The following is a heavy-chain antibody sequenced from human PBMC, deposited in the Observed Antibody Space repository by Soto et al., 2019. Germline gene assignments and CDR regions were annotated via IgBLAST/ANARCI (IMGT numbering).Heavy chain of an antibody. J-gene: IGHJ5*02. V-gene: IGHV4-34*01. CDR2: INHSGST. CDR1: GGSFSGYY. CDR3: ARGRFLRGYCSGGSCYSSWFDP. Sequence: LSLTCAVYGGSFSGYYWRWIRQAPWKGLEWIGEINHSGSTNYNPSLKSRVTISVDTSKNQFSLKLSSVIAADTAVYYCARGRFLRGYCSGGSCYSSWFDPWGQGTLVTVSS. D-gene: IGHD2-15*01.